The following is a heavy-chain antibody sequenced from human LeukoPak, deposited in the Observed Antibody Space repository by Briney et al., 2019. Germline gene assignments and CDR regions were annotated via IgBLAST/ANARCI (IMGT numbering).Heavy chain of an antibody. CDR1: GFTFSSYG. CDR3: AKDGGYPRGVHFDY. D-gene: IGHD5-12*01. CDR2: IRYDGSNK. V-gene: IGHV3-30*02. J-gene: IGHJ4*02. Sequence: GGSLRLSCAASGFTFSSYGMHWVRQAPGKGLEWVAFIRYDGSNKYYADSVKGRFTISRDNSKNTLYLQMNSLRAKDTAVYYCAKDGGYPRGVHFDYWGQGTLVTVSS.